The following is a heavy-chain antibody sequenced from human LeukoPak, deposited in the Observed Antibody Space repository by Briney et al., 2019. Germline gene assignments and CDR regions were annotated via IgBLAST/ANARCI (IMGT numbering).Heavy chain of an antibody. D-gene: IGHD3-10*01. V-gene: IGHV4-31*03. CDR1: GGSISSGVYY. CDR3: ARDSPKGSDY. J-gene: IGHJ4*02. CDR2: IYYSGST. Sequence: SETLSLTCTVSGGSISSGVYYWSWIRQHPGKGLEWIGYIYYSGSTYYNPSLKSRVTISVDTSKNQFSLKLSSVTAADTAVYYCARDSPKGSDYWGQGTLVTVSS.